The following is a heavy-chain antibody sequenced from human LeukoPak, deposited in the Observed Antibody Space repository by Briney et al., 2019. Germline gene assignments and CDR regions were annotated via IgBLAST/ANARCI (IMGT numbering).Heavy chain of an antibody. Sequence: GGSLRLSCAASGFTFSISAMHWVRQAPGKGLEWVAVISFDGGNKYHADSVKGRFTVSRDNSKSTLFLQMSTLRAEDTAVYYCATLTGTTGSDDYWGQGTLVTVSS. CDR2: ISFDGGNK. CDR3: ATLTGTTGSDDY. CDR1: GFTFSISA. D-gene: IGHD1-20*01. V-gene: IGHV3-30*04. J-gene: IGHJ4*02.